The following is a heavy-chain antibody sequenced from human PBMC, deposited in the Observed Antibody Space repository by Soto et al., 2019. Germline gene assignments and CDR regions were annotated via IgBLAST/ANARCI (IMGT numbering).Heavy chain of an antibody. CDR1: GYTFTSYS. D-gene: IGHD6-19*01. CDR2: INAGNGNT. CDR3: ARPARVAVAGIYNWFDP. V-gene: IGHV1-3*01. Sequence: GASVKVSCKASGYTFTSYSMHWVRQAPGQRLEWMGWINAGNGNTKYSQKFRGRVTITRDTSASTAYMELSSLRSEDTAVYYCARPARVAVAGIYNWFDPWGQGTLVTVSS. J-gene: IGHJ5*02.